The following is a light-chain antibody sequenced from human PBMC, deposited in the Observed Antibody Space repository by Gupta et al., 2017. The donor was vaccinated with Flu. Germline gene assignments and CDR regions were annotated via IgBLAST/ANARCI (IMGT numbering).Light chain of an antibody. Sequence: DVQMTQSPSTLSASVGDRVTITCRASQSISTWLAWYQQKPGKTPNLLVYKAFTLESGVPSRFSGSGSGTEFTLTISGLQPDDFATYYCQQDNTYSGTFGQGTMVEI. V-gene: IGKV1-5*03. CDR2: KAF. CDR3: QQDNTYSGT. J-gene: IGKJ1*01. CDR1: QSISTW.